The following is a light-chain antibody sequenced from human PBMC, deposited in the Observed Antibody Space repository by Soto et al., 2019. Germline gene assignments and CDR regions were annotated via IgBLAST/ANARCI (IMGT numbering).Light chain of an antibody. CDR3: QQSYNSPPIT. Sequence: DVQLTQSPSFMSLSAGDRVTITCRVSQGISNSLAWYQQKPGKAPKLLIYSASTLQSGVPSRFRGSGYGTDFALTITSLQPEDFATYYCQQSYNSPPITFGQGTRLEIK. V-gene: IGKV1-39*01. J-gene: IGKJ5*01. CDR1: QGISNS. CDR2: SAS.